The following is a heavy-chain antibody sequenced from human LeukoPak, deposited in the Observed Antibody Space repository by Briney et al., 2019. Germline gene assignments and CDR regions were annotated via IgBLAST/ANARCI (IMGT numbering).Heavy chain of an antibody. J-gene: IGHJ4*02. D-gene: IGHD3-22*01. CDR1: GYTFTSYA. CDR3: ARDGAYYYDSSGYYSD. V-gene: IGHV1-3*01. Sequence: ASVKVSCKASGYTFTSYAMHWVRQAPGQRLEWMGWINAGNGNTKYSQKFQGRVTITRDTSASTAYMELSSLRSEDTAVYYCARDGAYYYDSSGYYSDWGQGTLVTVSS. CDR2: INAGNGNT.